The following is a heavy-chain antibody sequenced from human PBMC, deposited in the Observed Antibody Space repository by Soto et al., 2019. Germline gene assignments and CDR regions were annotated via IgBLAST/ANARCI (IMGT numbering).Heavy chain of an antibody. CDR2: IYYSGCS. D-gene: IGHD6-13*01. J-gene: IGHJ4*02. CDR3: ARHSSSWPIFDY. CDR1: GGSIGNSY. Sequence: QVQLQESGPGLVKPSETLSLTCTVSGGSIGNSYWSWIRQSPGKGLEWIGYIYYSGCSNYNPSLKSLVSISVDTSKNQFSLKLSSVTAADTAVYYCARHSSSWPIFDYWGQGTLVIVSS. V-gene: IGHV4-59*08.